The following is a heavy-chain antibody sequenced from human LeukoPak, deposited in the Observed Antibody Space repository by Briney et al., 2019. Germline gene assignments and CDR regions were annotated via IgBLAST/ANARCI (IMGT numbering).Heavy chain of an antibody. J-gene: IGHJ4*02. CDR2: ISLTGRT. CDR3: TRESGPYCPFGY. CDR1: GGSITSTNW. D-gene: IGHD1-26*01. Sequence: TCESLSLTCGVSGGSITSTNWWSWVRQPPGQGLEWIGEISLTGRTNYNPSLIGRVIMSLDESRNQLSLTLTSVTAADTAMYYCTRESGPYCPFGYWGQGTLVVVPA. V-gene: IGHV4-4*02.